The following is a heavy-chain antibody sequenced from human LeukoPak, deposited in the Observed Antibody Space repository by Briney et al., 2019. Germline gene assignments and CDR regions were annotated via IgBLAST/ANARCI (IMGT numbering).Heavy chain of an antibody. CDR3: ARDPSNSGTYYKVGAFDF. CDR2: INPSGGST. V-gene: IGHV1-46*01. CDR1: GYTFTSYY. D-gene: IGHD1-26*01. Sequence: ASVKVSCKASGYTFTSYYTHWVRHAPGQGLEWMGIINPSGGSTTYAQKFQDRVTMTRDTSTSTVYMELSSLRFEDTAVYYCARDPSNSGTYYKVGAFDFWGQGTMVTVSS. J-gene: IGHJ3*01.